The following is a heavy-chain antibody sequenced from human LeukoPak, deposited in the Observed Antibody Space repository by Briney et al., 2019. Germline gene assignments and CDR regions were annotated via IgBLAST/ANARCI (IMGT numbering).Heavy chain of an antibody. Sequence: PSETLLLTCSVSGGSINNYYWIWFRQPPGKGLELIGYINYTGGTNYNPSPKSRGTISVDASKNHFSLKLLCMTAAATAVYYCARRAPYSYEWSTLDYWGQGTLVTVSS. CDR1: GGSINNYY. V-gene: IGHV4-59*08. CDR3: ARRAPYSYEWSTLDY. CDR2: INYTGGT. D-gene: IGHD5-18*01. J-gene: IGHJ4*02.